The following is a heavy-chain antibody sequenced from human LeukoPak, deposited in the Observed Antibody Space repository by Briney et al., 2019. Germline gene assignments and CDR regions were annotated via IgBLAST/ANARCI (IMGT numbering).Heavy chain of an antibody. D-gene: IGHD3-10*01. CDR1: GFTFSSYD. CDR3: ARASGYYGSGSWFYFDY. CDR2: IRYDGSNK. V-gene: IGHV3-30*02. J-gene: IGHJ4*02. Sequence: GGSLRPSCAASGFTFSSYDMTWVRQAPGKGLEWVAFIRYDGSNKYYADSVKGRFTISRDNSKNTLYLQMNSLRAEDTAVYYCARASGYYGSGSWFYFDYWGQGTLVTVSS.